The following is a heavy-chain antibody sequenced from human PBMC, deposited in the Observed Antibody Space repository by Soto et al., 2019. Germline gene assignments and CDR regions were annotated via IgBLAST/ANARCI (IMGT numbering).Heavy chain of an antibody. Sequence: ASVKVSCKASGYTFTSYGISWVRQAPGQGLEWMGWISAYNGNTNYAQKLQGRVTMTTDTSTSTAYMELRSLRSDDTAVYYCARDPTEYYYDSSGNIDYWGQGTLVTVSS. CDR1: GYTFTSYG. CDR2: ISAYNGNT. CDR3: ARDPTEYYYDSSGNIDY. J-gene: IGHJ4*02. V-gene: IGHV1-18*01. D-gene: IGHD3-22*01.